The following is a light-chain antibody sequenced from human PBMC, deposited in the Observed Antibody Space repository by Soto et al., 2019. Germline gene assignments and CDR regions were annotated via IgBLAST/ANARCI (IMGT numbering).Light chain of an antibody. CDR2: AVS. Sequence: IQLNQSPSSLSASVGETVTITCPASQDIDNSLNWYQHQPGKDPKLLIYAVSFLETGVPSRFSGRGSGTVFSLTINSLKADDFATYYCQQHDGRPTMPFGQGTRLDIK. J-gene: IGKJ5*01. CDR1: QDIDNS. CDR3: QQHDGRPTMP. V-gene: IGKV1-33*01.